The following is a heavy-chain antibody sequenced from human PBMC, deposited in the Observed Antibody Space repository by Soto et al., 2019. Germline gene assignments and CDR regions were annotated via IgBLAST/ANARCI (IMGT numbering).Heavy chain of an antibody. CDR1: GGSFNGYY. CDR3: VPVNTVTSYFFES. V-gene: IGHV4-34*02. CDR2: INHSGDT. D-gene: IGHD4-17*01. J-gene: IGHJ4*01. Sequence: QVQLQQWGAGLVKPSETLTLNCTVHGGSFNGYYWSWIRQPPGKGLEWIGEINHSGDTNYNPSLMRRVTASINTSKSQFALKVTSETAADTARDYCVPVNTVTSYFFESWGQGAQVTVSS.